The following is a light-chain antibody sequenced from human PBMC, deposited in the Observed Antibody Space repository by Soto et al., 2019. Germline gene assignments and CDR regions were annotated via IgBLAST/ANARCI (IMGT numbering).Light chain of an antibody. CDR3: QQYSSYSAWT. Sequence: DIQMTQSPSTLSASVGDRVTITCRASQSIRPWLAWYQQKPGKAPKLLIYDASTLQSGVPPRFSGSGSGTEFTLTIRSLQPDDIATYYCQQYSSYSAWTFGEGTKVDIK. J-gene: IGKJ1*01. V-gene: IGKV1-5*01. CDR1: QSIRPW. CDR2: DAS.